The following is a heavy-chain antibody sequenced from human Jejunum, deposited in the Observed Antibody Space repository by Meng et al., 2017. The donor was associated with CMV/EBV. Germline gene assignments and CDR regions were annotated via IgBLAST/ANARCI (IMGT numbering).Heavy chain of an antibody. CDR1: FSSYF. Sequence: FSSYFMNWVRQAPGKGLEWVSYISSRSSTIYYADSVKGRFTISRDNAKDSLFLQMNSLRAEDTALYYCARDNLRSTSWQGDYAMDVWGQGTTVTVSS. J-gene: IGHJ6*02. CDR2: ISSRSSTI. CDR3: ARDNLRSTSWQGDYAMDV. D-gene: IGHD2-2*01. V-gene: IGHV3-48*04.